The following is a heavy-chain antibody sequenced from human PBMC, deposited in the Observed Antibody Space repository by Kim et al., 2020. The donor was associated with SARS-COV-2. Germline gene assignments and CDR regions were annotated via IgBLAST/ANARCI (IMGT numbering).Heavy chain of an antibody. Sequence: GGSLRLSCAASGFSFSSYAIHWVRQAPGKGLEWVALISYDGRIKKYADSVKGRLTISRDNSKNALFLEIDSLRTEDTAVYFCATTRPYRGYEYDDPEDVLAVWAHGTKVTVSS. D-gene: IGHD5-12*01. CDR1: GFSFSSYA. CDR2: ISYDGRIK. J-gene: IGHJ3*01. CDR3: ATTRPYRGYEYDDPEDVLAV. V-gene: IGHV3-30*04.